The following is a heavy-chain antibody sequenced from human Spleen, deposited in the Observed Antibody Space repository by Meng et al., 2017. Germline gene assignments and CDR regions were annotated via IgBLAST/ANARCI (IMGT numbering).Heavy chain of an antibody. CDR3: ARGPTTMAHDFDY. J-gene: IGHJ4*02. Sequence: SETLSLTCTVSGGSISSYYWSWIRQPPGKGLEWIGEINHSGSTNYNPSLESRATISVDTSQNNLPLKLSSVTAADSAVYYCARGPTTMAHDFDYWGQGTLVTVSS. CDR1: GGSISSYY. V-gene: IGHV4-34*01. CDR2: INHSGST. D-gene: IGHD4-11*01.